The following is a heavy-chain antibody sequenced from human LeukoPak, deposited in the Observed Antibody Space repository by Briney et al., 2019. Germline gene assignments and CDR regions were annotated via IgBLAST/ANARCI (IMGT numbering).Heavy chain of an antibody. CDR2: KSASGSST. D-gene: IGHD3-22*01. CDR1: GLTFSRYA. Sequence: GGSLRLSCAASGLTFSRYAMSWVRQAPGKGLEWVSAKSASGSSTYYADSVKGRFTISRDNSKNTLYLQMNNLRVEDTAVYYCAKEVYYFDTSGLYSSAFDIWGQGTMVTASS. V-gene: IGHV3-23*01. J-gene: IGHJ3*02. CDR3: AKEVYYFDTSGLYSSAFDI.